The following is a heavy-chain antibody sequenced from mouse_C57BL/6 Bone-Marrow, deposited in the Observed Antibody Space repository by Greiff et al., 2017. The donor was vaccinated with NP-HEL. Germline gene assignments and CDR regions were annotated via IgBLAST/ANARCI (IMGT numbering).Heavy chain of an antibody. D-gene: IGHD1-1*01. CDR1: GYSFTSYY. CDR3: ARITTVVSFDY. V-gene: IGHV1-66*01. Sequence: VQLVESGPELVKPGASVKISCKASGYSFTSYYIHWVKQRPGQGLEWIGWIYPGSGNTKYNEKFKGKATLTADTSSSTAYMQLSSLTSEDSAVYYCARITTVVSFDYWGQGTTLTVSS. CDR2: IYPGSGNT. J-gene: IGHJ2*01.